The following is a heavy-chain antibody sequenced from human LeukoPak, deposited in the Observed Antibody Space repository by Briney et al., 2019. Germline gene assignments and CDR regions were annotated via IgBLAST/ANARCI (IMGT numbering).Heavy chain of an antibody. CDR3: ARVSGSSWPSYYMDV. Sequence: SETLSLTCTVSGGSISSGGYYWSWIRHPPGKGLEWIGYIYHSGSTYYNPSLKSRVTISVDRSKNQFSLKLSSVTAADTAVYYCARVSGSSWPSYYMDVWGKGTTVTVSS. V-gene: IGHV4-30-2*01. D-gene: IGHD6-13*01. CDR1: GGSISSGGYY. CDR2: IYHSGST. J-gene: IGHJ6*03.